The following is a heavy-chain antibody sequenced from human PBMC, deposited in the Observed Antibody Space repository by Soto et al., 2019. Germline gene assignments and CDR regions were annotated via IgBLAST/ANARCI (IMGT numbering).Heavy chain of an antibody. Sequence: GGSLRLSCAASGFTFSSYAMSWVRQAPGKGLEWVSAISGSGGSTYYADSVKGRFTISRDNSKNTLYLQMNSLRAEDTAVYYCAKGGKGYCSSTSCYTPGGYYYYYMDVWGKGTTVTVSS. D-gene: IGHD2-2*02. CDR2: ISGSGGST. V-gene: IGHV3-23*01. CDR1: GFTFSSYA. J-gene: IGHJ6*03. CDR3: AKGGKGYCSSTSCYTPGGYYYYYMDV.